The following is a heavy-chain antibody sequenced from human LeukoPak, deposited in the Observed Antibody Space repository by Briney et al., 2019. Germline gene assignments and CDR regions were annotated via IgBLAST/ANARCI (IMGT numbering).Heavy chain of an antibody. CDR1: GFTVSDLH. CDR3: AGGSRGYFDY. D-gene: IGHD5-12*01. J-gene: IGHJ4*02. Sequence: GGSLRLSCAASGFTVSDLHIDWVRQAPGKGLEWVGRIRNKATSYTTEYAASVKGRFTISGDDSKNSVYLQMNNLQTEDTAVYYCAGGSRGYFDYWGQGTLVTVSS. CDR2: IRNKATSYTT. V-gene: IGHV3-72*01.